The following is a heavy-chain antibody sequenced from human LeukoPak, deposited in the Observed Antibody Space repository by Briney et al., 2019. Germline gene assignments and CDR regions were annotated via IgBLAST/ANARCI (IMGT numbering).Heavy chain of an antibody. V-gene: IGHV3-21*04. Sequence: GGSLRLSCAASGFIFSSYSMNWVRQAPGKGLEWVSFISTSSSYIYYADSVKGRFTISRDNSRSTVDLQMNSLRVEDTGIYYCARDEIPSGTWGQGTMVIVSS. CDR3: ARDEIPSGT. CDR2: ISTSSSYI. CDR1: GFIFSSYS. D-gene: IGHD6-25*01. J-gene: IGHJ3*01.